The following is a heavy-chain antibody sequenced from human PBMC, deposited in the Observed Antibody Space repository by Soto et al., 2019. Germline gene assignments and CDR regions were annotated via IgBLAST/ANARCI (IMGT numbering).Heavy chain of an antibody. CDR2: IYHSGST. CDR3: AVGYCSSTTCSREYFQH. D-gene: IGHD2-2*01. CDR1: VYSISSGYY. V-gene: IGHV4-38-2*01. Sequence: SLTCAVSVYSISSGYYWGWIGQPPGKGLEWIGTIYHSGSTFHNPSLKSRVTISVDTSKNQFSLRLRSVTAADTAVYYCAVGYCSSTTCSREYFQHWGQGTLVTVSS. J-gene: IGHJ1*01.